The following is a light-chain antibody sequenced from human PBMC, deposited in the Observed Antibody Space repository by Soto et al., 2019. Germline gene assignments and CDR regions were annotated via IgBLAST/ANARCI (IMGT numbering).Light chain of an antibody. V-gene: IGKV2D-29*02. CDR3: MQSTQLPPT. CDR2: EVS. J-gene: IGKJ5*01. CDR1: QSLLHITGETF. Sequence: DVVMTQSPLSVPVTLGQPASISCKSSQSLLHITGETFLFWYLQKPGQSPQLLIYEVSTRVSGVPDRFSGSGSGTDFTLEISRVETDDVGIYYCMQSTQLPPTFGQGTRLGIE.